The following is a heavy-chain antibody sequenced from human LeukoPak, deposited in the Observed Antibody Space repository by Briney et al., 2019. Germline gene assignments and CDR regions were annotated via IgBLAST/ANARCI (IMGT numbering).Heavy chain of an antibody. Sequence: SETLSLTCTVSGGSISSSSYYWGWIRQPPGKGLEWIGSIYYSGSTYYNPSLKSRVTISVDTSKNQFSLKLSSVTAADTAVYYCARQPTGGGWDYFDYWGQGTLVTVSS. CDR2: IYYSGST. CDR3: ARQPTGGGWDYFDY. V-gene: IGHV4-39*01. CDR1: GGSISSSSYY. D-gene: IGHD1-26*01. J-gene: IGHJ4*02.